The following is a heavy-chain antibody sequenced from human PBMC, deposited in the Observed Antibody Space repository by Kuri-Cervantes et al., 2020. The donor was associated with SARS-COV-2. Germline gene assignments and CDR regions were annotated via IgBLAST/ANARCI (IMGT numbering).Heavy chain of an antibody. Sequence: ASVKVSCKTSGHTFTAYYMHWVRQAPGQGLEWMGWISPNSGDTNYVQKFQGRVTMTRDTSISTAYMELTRLRSDDTAVYYCARGSSGYCYVWGQGTLVTVSS. D-gene: IGHD3-22*01. J-gene: IGHJ4*02. CDR1: GHTFTAYY. CDR2: ISPNSGDT. V-gene: IGHV1-2*02. CDR3: ARGSSGYCYV.